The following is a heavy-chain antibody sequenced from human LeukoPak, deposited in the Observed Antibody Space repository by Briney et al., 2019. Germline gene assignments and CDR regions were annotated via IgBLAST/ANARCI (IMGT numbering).Heavy chain of an antibody. CDR3: ARDDYGDLQYFEN. D-gene: IGHD4-17*01. Sequence: ASVKVSCKASGYTFTDYFLHWVRQAPGEGLEWMGWINLNNGGALHAQKFQGRVTMTRDSSISTAYMELNGLMSDDTAVYFCARDDYGDLQYFENWGQGTLVTVSS. CDR2: INLNNGGA. CDR1: GYTFTDYF. V-gene: IGHV1-2*02. J-gene: IGHJ4*02.